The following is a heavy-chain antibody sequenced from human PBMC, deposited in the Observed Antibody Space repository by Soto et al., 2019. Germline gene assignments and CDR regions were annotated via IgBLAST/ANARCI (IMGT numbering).Heavy chain of an antibody. Sequence: QVQLQESGPGLVKPSETLSLTCTVSGGSISSYYWSWIRQPPGKGLEWIGYIFYSGSTNYNPSLRSGVPISVDTSKNQFSLKLSSVTAAATAVYYCARRYRSAFDIWGHGTMVTVSS. CDR1: GGSISSYY. V-gene: IGHV4-59*01. CDR2: IFYSGST. CDR3: ARRYRSAFDI. D-gene: IGHD4-4*01. J-gene: IGHJ3*02.